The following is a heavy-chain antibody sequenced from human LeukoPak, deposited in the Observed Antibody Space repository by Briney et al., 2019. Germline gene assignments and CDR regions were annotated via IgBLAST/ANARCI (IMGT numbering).Heavy chain of an antibody. J-gene: IGHJ4*02. Sequence: ASVKVSCKASGYTFTSYGISWVRQVPGQGLEWMGWISAYNGNTNYAQKLQGRVTMTTDTSTSTAYMELRSLRSDDTAVYYCAREGGYDSSGYWGVYWGQGTLVTVSS. CDR2: ISAYNGNT. CDR1: GYTFTSYG. CDR3: AREGGYDSSGYWGVY. D-gene: IGHD3-22*01. V-gene: IGHV1-18*01.